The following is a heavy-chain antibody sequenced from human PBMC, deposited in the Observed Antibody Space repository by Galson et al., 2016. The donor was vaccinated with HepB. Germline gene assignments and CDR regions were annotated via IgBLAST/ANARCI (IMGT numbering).Heavy chain of an antibody. D-gene: IGHD3-16*01. CDR1: GFTFNTFS. J-gene: IGHJ6*02. Sequence: SLRLSCAASGFTFNTFSMNWVRQAPGKGLEWVSYISSTGYYISYAASMKGRITISRDNTKNSLFLQMDSLSVEDTAVYYCASLGGPREGKYFYGMDVWGQGTTVTVSS. V-gene: IGHV3-21*01. CDR3: ASLGGPREGKYFYGMDV. CDR2: ISSTGYYI.